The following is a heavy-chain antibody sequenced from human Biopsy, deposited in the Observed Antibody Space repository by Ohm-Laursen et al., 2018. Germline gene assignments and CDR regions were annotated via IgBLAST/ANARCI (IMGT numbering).Heavy chain of an antibody. CDR3: AKDRYTGKYYYYYGMDV. D-gene: IGHD1-14*01. CDR2: ISWNRDSI. Sequence: SLRLSCTASGFTFDDYAMHWVRQAPGKGLEWVSGISWNRDSIGYADSVKGRFTISRDNAKKSLYLQMNSLRAEDTALYYCAKDRYTGKYYYYYGMDVWGQGTTVSVSS. CDR1: GFTFDDYA. V-gene: IGHV3-9*01. J-gene: IGHJ6*02.